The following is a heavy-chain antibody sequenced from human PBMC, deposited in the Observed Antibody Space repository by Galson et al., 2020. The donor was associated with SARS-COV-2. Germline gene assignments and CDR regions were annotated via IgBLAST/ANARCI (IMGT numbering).Heavy chain of an antibody. CDR2: MYYSGSS. V-gene: IGHV4-59*08. Sequence: ETSETLSLTCTVSGGSISTYYWSWIRQPPGKGLEWIGYMYYSGSSDYNPSLRSRVTISADTSKNQFSLELTSVTAADAAVYYCATTKPSRRGDYYYGFDVWGQGTTVTVSS. D-gene: IGHD1-1*01. J-gene: IGHJ6*02. CDR1: GGSISTYY. CDR3: ATTKPSRRGDYYYGFDV.